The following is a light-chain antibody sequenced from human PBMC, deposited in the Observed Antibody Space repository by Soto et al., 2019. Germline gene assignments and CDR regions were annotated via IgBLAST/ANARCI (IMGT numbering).Light chain of an antibody. CDR3: PQYNVWPLT. V-gene: IGKV3-15*01. CDR2: VAS. CDR1: QSVSSN. J-gene: IGKJ4*01. Sequence: EIVMTQSPATLSVSPGERATLSCRASQSVSSNLAWYQQKPGQTPKLLIYVASTRATGIPARFSGSGSGTEFTLPISSQQSEDFAVYYCPQYNVWPLTFGAGTKVEFK.